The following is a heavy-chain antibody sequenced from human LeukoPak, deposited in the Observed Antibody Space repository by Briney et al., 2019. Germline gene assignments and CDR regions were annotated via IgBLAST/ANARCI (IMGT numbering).Heavy chain of an antibody. D-gene: IGHD3-16*01. J-gene: IGHJ4*02. V-gene: IGHV4-61*02. CDR2: IKSSNT. Sequence: SETLSLTSTVSVGSLSIDRLFWTCVRQPAGGRPEWIGRIKSSNTNYNPSLKSRVNISMDTSTNQFSLKLSSLTAADTAVYYCARVPDWTYVPDYWGQGTLVTVSS. CDR3: ARVPDWTYVPDY. CDR1: VGSLSIDRLF.